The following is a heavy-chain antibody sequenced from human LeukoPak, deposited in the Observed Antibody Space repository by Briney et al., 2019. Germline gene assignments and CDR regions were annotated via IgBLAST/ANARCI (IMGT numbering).Heavy chain of an antibody. Sequence: SETLSLTCTVSGGSISSYYWSWIRQPPGKGLEWIGEINHSGSTNYNPSLKSRVTISVDTSKNQFSLKLSSVTAADTAVYYCARSGGYYYGSGSYRYFDYWGQGTLVTVSS. CDR2: INHSGST. D-gene: IGHD3-10*01. CDR3: ARSGGYYYGSGSYRYFDY. J-gene: IGHJ4*02. V-gene: IGHV4-34*01. CDR1: GGSISSYY.